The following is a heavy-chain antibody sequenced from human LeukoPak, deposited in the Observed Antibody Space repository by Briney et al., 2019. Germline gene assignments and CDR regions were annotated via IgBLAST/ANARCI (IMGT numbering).Heavy chain of an antibody. Sequence: ASVKVSCKTSGYTFTSYGISWVRQAPGQGLEWMGWISAYNGNTNYAQKLQGRVTMTTDTSTSTAYMELRSLRSDDTAVYYCARVGHRYYDFWSGYCQYYFDYWGQGTLVTVSS. CDR3: ARVGHRYYDFWSGYCQYYFDY. V-gene: IGHV1-18*01. CDR1: GYTFTSYG. D-gene: IGHD3-3*01. CDR2: ISAYNGNT. J-gene: IGHJ4*02.